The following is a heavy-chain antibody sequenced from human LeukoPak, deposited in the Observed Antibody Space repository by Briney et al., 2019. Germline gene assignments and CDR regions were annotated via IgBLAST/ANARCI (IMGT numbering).Heavy chain of an antibody. CDR3: ARTTTHYYGSGTSLYYYYMDV. CDR2: ISGSGGSK. Sequence: GGSLRLSCAASGFTFSSYAMSWVRQAPGKGLEWVSAISGSGGSKYYADSVKGRFTISRDNSKNTLYLQMNSLRAEDTAVYYCARTTTHYYGSGTSLYYYYMDVWGKGTTVTISS. CDR1: GFTFSSYA. D-gene: IGHD3-10*01. V-gene: IGHV3-23*01. J-gene: IGHJ6*03.